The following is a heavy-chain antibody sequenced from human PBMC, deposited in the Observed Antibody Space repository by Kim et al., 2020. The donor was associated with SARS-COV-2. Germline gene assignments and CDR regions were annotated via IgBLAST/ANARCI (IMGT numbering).Heavy chain of an antibody. Sequence: ASVKVSCKASGNSITNYAIHWVRQAPGQRPEWMGRINAGNGDTKYSPKFQGRVTIIRDTSASTDNMELSGLTSEDMAVYYCAANVQSGYWGQGTLVTVSS. D-gene: IGHD6-19*01. CDR1: GNSITNYA. CDR2: INAGNGDT. J-gene: IGHJ4*02. V-gene: IGHV1-3*01. CDR3: AANVQSGY.